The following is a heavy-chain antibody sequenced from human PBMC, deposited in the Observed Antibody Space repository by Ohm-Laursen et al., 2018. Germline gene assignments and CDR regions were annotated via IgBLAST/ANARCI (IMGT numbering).Heavy chain of an antibody. Sequence: SLRLSCAASGFTFSDYYMSWIRQAPGKGLEWVSYISSGGNSISYADSVRGRFTISRDNAKNSLYLQMDSLRAEDTAVYYCARPLVPSAILRGYFDYWGQGTLVTVSP. D-gene: IGHD2-2*02. CDR1: GFTFSDYY. V-gene: IGHV3-11*01. J-gene: IGHJ4*02. CDR3: ARPLVPSAILRGYFDY. CDR2: ISSGGNSI.